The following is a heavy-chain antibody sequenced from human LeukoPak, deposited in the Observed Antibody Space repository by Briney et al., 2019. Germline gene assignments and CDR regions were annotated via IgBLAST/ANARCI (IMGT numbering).Heavy chain of an antibody. V-gene: IGHV1-3*01. CDR1: GYTFTSYA. Sequence: ASVKVSCKASGYTFTSYAMHWVRQAPGQRLEWMGWINAGNGNTKYSQKFQGRVTMTRDTSTSTVYMELSSLRSEDTAVYYCARGPNDHYYDSSGYYSYWGQGTLVTVSS. J-gene: IGHJ4*02. CDR2: INAGNGNT. CDR3: ARGPNDHYYDSSGYYSY. D-gene: IGHD3-22*01.